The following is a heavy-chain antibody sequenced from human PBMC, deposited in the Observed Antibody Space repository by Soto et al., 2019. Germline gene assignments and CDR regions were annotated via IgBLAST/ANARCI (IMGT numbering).Heavy chain of an antibody. D-gene: IGHD1-26*01. CDR3: ARDAVSGANNYGMDV. CDR1: GGSISSYY. Sequence: PSETLSLTCTVSGGSISSYYWSWIRQPPGKGLEWIGYIYYSGSTNDNPSLKSRVTISVDTSKNQFSLKLSSVTAADTAVYYCARDAVSGANNYGMDVCRQGTPVIFSS. J-gene: IGHJ6*01. V-gene: IGHV4-59*01. CDR2: IYYSGST.